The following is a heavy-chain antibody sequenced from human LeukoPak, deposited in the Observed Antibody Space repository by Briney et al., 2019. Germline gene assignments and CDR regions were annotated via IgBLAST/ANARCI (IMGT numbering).Heavy chain of an antibody. CDR3: ARGPLGWFGALLGFDC. CDR2: INPSGGST. D-gene: IGHD3-10*01. CDR1: GYTFTSYY. Sequence: AAVKLSCKASGYTFTSYYMHWVRQPPGQGLEWMGIINPSGGSTSYAQPFQGRATMTRDTSTSTVYMELSSLRSEDTAVYYCARGPLGWFGALLGFDCWGQGRLVSVSS. J-gene: IGHJ4*01. V-gene: IGHV1-46*01.